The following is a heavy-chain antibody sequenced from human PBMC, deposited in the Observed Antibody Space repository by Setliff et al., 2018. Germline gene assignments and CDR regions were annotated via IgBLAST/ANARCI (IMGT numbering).Heavy chain of an antibody. CDR2: IYPGDPET. V-gene: IGHV5-51*01. D-gene: IGHD4-4*01. J-gene: IGHJ4*02. Sequence: PGESLKISCKASGYMFAKYWIGWVRQMPGKGLEWMGIIYPGDPETRYSPPFLGQVTISADKSVSTAYLQWSSLKASDSAIYYCAGLGTTVTPPPPDHWGQGTLVTVSS. CDR1: GYMFAKYW. CDR3: AGLGTTVTPPPPDH.